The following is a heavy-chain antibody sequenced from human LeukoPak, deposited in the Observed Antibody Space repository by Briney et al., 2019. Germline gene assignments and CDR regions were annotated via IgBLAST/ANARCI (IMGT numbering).Heavy chain of an antibody. Sequence: ASVKVSCKASGYTFTGYYMHWVRQAPGQGLXXMGWINPNSGGTNYAQKIQGRVTMTRDTSISTAYMELSRLRSDDTAVYYCARVYNIADHFDYWGQGTLVTVSS. J-gene: IGHJ4*02. CDR1: GYTFTGYY. CDR3: ARVYNIADHFDY. D-gene: IGHD6-13*01. V-gene: IGHV1-2*02. CDR2: INPNSGGT.